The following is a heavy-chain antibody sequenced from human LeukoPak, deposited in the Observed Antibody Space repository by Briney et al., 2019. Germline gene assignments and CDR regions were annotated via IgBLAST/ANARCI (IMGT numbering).Heavy chain of an antibody. Sequence: ASVKVSCKASGYTFTSYAMNWVRQAPGQGLEWMGWINTNTGNPTYAQGFTGRFVFSLDTSVSTAYLQISSLKAEDTAVYYCARDLNFVGYDAFDIWGQGTMVTVSS. CDR2: INTNTGNP. J-gene: IGHJ3*02. D-gene: IGHD5-12*01. CDR1: GYTFTSYA. V-gene: IGHV7-4-1*02. CDR3: ARDLNFVGYDAFDI.